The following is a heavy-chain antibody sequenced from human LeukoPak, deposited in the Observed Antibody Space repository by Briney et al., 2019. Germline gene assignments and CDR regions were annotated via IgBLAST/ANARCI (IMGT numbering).Heavy chain of an antibody. V-gene: IGHV1-69*04. CDR3: ARDQKVGATPYFGMDV. CDR1: GATFSSYA. J-gene: IGHJ6*02. D-gene: IGHD1-26*01. CDR2: IIPMLGTV. Sequence: VASVKVSCKASGATFSSYAINWVRQAPGQGLEWMGRIIPMLGTVNYAQKFQGRVTIIADKFTSTAYMELSSLRSEDTAVYYCARDQKVGATPYFGMDVWGQGTTVTVSS.